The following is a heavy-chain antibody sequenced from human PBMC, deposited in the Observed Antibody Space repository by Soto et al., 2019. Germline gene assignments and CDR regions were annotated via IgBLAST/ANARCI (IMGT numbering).Heavy chain of an antibody. CDR1: GFTFSTYS. CDR3: ARGGVGAANDAFDI. Sequence: QLVESGGGLVKPGGSLRLSCAASGFTFSTYSMNWVRQAPGKGLEWVSSISSSSSYIFYADSVKGRFTISRDNAKSSRYLQMNSLRPEDTAVYYCARGGVGAANDAFDIWGRGTMVTVSS. CDR2: ISSSSSYI. J-gene: IGHJ3*02. V-gene: IGHV3-21*01. D-gene: IGHD3-3*01.